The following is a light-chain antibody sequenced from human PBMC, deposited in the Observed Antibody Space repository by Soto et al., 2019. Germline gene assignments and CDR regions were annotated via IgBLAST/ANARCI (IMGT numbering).Light chain of an antibody. CDR1: SSDVGGYNY. CDR2: EVT. J-gene: IGLJ2*01. V-gene: IGLV2-8*01. CDR3: SSYAGSNNF. Sequence: QSALTQPPSASGSPGQSVTISCTGTSSDVGGYNYVSWYQQHPGKAPKLMIYEVTKRPSGVPDRFSGSKSSNTASLTVSGLQADDEADYYCSSYAGSNNFFGGGTKLTVL.